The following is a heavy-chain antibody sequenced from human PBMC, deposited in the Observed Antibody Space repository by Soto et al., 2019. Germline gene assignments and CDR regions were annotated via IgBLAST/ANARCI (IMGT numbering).Heavy chain of an antibody. CDR1: GGSISSGGHY. V-gene: IGHV4-31*03. CDR2: IYYSGTT. Sequence: PSETLSLTCTVSGGSISSGGHYWGWIRQHPGKGLDWLGYIYYSGTTYYNPSLKSRLTISVDTSKNQFSLKLTSVTAADTAVYYCAREGSYMVRTAYYPYGMEVWGQGTTVTVSS. CDR3: AREGSYMVRTAYYPYGMEV. D-gene: IGHD3-10*01. J-gene: IGHJ6*02.